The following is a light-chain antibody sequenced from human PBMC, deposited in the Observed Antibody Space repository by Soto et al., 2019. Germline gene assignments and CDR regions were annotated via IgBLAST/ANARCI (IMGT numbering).Light chain of an antibody. CDR1: QSIGTW. V-gene: IGKV1-5*01. CDR2: DAS. CDR3: QQYYVYPLT. J-gene: IGKJ4*01. Sequence: DVQMTQSPSTLSASIGERVFITCRASQSIGTWLAWYQQKPGKAPDLLIYDASNLESGVPSRFSGSGSGTEFTLTINGLQPTDFATYYCQQYYVYPLTFGGGTKVEIE.